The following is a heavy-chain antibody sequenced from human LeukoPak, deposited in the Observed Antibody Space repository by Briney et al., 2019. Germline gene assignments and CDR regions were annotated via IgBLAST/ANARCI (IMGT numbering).Heavy chain of an antibody. D-gene: IGHD2-21*01. CDR1: GFTFSSFG. Sequence: GGSLRLSCAASGFTFSSFGMTWVRQAPGKGLEWVSAISDNGGSIFYADSVKGRFTISRDNSKNSLCLQMNSLRADDTAVYYCVKIAPDLPWGQGTLVTVSS. CDR2: ISDNGGSI. CDR3: VKIAPDLP. V-gene: IGHV3-23*01. J-gene: IGHJ5*02.